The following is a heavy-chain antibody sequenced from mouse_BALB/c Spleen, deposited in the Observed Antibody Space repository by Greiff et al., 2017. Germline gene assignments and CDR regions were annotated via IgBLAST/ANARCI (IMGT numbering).Heavy chain of an antibody. CDR1: GFTFTDYY. CDR2: IRNKANGYTT. J-gene: IGHJ3*01. CDR3: ARDKGYDGFAY. V-gene: IGHV7-3*02. D-gene: IGHD2-14*01. Sequence: EVQVVESGGGLVQPGGSLRLSCATSGFTFTDYYMSWVRQPPGKALEWLGFIRNKANGYTTEYSASVKGRFTISRDNSQSILYLQMNTLRAEDSATYYCARDKGYDGFAYWGQGTLVTVSA.